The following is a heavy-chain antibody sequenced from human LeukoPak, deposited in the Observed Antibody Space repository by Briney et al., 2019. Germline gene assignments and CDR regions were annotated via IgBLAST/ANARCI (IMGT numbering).Heavy chain of an antibody. J-gene: IGHJ4*02. CDR3: ARDYDILTGSPFDY. V-gene: IGHV1-2*02. CDR2: INPNSGGT. CDR1: GYTFTGYY. Sequence: GASLKVSCKASGYTFTGYYMHWVRQAPGQGLEWMGWINPNSGGTNYAQKFQGRVTITRDTSISTAYMELSRLRSDDTAVYYCARDYDILTGSPFDYWGQGTLVTVSS. D-gene: IGHD3-9*01.